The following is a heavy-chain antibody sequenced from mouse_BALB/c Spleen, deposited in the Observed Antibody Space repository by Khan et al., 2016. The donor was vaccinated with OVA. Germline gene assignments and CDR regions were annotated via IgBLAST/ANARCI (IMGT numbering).Heavy chain of an antibody. CDR2: ISSGGSYT. V-gene: IGHV5-6*01. CDR3: AVHAYYYDSEGFAY. CDR1: GFTFSTYG. Sequence: EVELVESGGGLVKPGGSLKLSCAASGFTFSTYGMSWVRQTPDKRLEWVATISSGGSYTYYPDNVKGRFTISRDNAKNTLYLQMSSLKSEDTAMYYGAVHAYYYDSEGFAYWGQGTLVTVSA. J-gene: IGHJ3*01. D-gene: IGHD1-1*01.